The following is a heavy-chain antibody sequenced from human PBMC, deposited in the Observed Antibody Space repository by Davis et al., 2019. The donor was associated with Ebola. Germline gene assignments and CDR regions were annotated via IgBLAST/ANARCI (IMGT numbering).Heavy chain of an antibody. J-gene: IGHJ6*02. Sequence: SETLSLTCAVSGYSISSGYYWGWIRQPPGKGLEWIGSIYHSGSTYYNPSLKSRVTISVDTSKNQFSLKLSSVTAADTAVYYCARDFCSRTSCPFDYYYYGMDVWGQGTTVTVSS. D-gene: IGHD2-2*01. CDR1: GYSISSGYY. V-gene: IGHV4-38-2*02. CDR2: IYHSGST. CDR3: ARDFCSRTSCPFDYYYYGMDV.